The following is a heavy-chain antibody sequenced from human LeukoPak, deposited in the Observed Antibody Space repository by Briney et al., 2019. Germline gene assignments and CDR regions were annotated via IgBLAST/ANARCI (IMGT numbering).Heavy chain of an antibody. CDR1: GGSISSYY. CDR2: IYYSGST. V-gene: IGHV4-59*01. D-gene: IGHD3-22*01. CDR3: ARAPGSYDSSGYLYWYFGL. Sequence: SETLSLTCTVSGGSISSYYWSWIRQPPGKGLEWIGYIYYSGSTNYNPSLKSRATISVDTSKNQFSLKLTSVTAADTAVYFCARAPGSYDSSGYLYWYFGLWGRGTLVTVSS. J-gene: IGHJ2*01.